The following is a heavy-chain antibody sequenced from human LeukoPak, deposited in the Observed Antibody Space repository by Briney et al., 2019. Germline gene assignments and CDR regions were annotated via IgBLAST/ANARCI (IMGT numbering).Heavy chain of an antibody. CDR2: IIPIFGTA. Sequence: SVKVSCKASGGTFSSYAISWVRQAPGQGLEWMGRIIPIFGTANYAQKFQGRVTITTDESTSTAYMELSSLRSEDTAVYYCARDGYSYGGWFDPWGQGTLVTVSS. D-gene: IGHD5-18*01. J-gene: IGHJ5*02. CDR3: ARDGYSYGGWFDP. V-gene: IGHV1-69*05. CDR1: GGTFSSYA.